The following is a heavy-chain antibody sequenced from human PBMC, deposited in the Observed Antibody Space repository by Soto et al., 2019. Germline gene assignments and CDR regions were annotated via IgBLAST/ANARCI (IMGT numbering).Heavy chain of an antibody. CDR3: AKSMGGTANGMGV. CDR2: ISWNGGSI. V-gene: IGHV3-9*01. D-gene: IGHD2-21*02. Sequence: EVQLVESGGGLVQPGRSLRLSCAASGLSFDDYAMHWVRQVPGKGLEWVSGISWNGGSIGYADSVKGRFSISRDNXKNSLYLQMNSLRVEDTALYYCAKSMGGTANGMGVWGQGTTVTVSS. J-gene: IGHJ6*02. CDR1: GLSFDDYA.